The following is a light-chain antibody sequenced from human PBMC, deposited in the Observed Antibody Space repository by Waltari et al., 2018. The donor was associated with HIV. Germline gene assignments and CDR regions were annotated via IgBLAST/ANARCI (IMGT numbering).Light chain of an antibody. CDR1: SSDGGRSLS. CDR2: ELN. Sequence: QPALTQPPSASWSPGLSVPLSCTRTSSDGGRSLSVSWYQQHPAEPPTLLIYELNERPSGVPPRFSGSKSGSTASLTVSGRQAEDEAEYSCTSYAGSIPVVFGGGTKLTVL. J-gene: IGLJ2*01. V-gene: IGLV2-8*01. CDR3: TSYAGSIPVV.